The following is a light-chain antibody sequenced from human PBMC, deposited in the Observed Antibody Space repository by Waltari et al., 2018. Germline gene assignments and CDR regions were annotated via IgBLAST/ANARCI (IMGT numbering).Light chain of an antibody. CDR1: SSNIGAGSD. Sequence: QSVLTQPPSVSGAPGQRVSISCTGSSSNIGAGSDVHWYQQLPGKAPKLVIYDNTNRPSGVPDRFSGSKSGTSASLAITGLQAEDEADYYCQSSDTSLSGSVVFGGGTKLIVL. CDR2: DNT. J-gene: IGLJ2*01. CDR3: QSSDTSLSGSVV. V-gene: IGLV1-40*01.